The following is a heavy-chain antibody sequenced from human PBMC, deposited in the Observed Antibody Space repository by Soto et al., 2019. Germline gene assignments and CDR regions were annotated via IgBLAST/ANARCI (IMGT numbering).Heavy chain of an antibody. D-gene: IGHD3-16*01. CDR3: ARLRFSMITFGGETYYFDY. CDR2: IYYSGST. Sequence: SETLSLTCTVSGGSISSYYWSWIRQPPGKGLEWIGYIYYSGSTNYNPSLKSRVTISVDTSKNQFSLKLSSVTAADTAVYYCARLRFSMITFGGETYYFDYWGQGTLVTVSS. J-gene: IGHJ4*02. V-gene: IGHV4-59*08. CDR1: GGSISSYY.